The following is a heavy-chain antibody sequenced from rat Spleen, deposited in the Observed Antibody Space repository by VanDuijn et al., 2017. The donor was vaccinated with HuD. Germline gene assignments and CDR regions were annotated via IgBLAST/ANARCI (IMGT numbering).Heavy chain of an antibody. V-gene: IGHV2S12*01. D-gene: IGHD4-6*01. CDR1: GFSLTSNG. CDR3: TRDLDNY. J-gene: IGHJ2*01. Sequence: QVQLKESGPGLVQPSQTLSLTCTVSGFSLTSNGVSWVRQPPGKGLEWIAAISSGGSTYYNSALKSRLSISRDTSKSQVFLKMNSLQTEDTAIYFCTRDLDNYWGQGVMVTVSS. CDR2: ISSGGST.